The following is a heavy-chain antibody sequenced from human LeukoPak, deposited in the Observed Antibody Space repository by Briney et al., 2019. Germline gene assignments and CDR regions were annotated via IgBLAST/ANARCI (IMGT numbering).Heavy chain of an antibody. J-gene: IGHJ4*02. CDR1: GGSFSGYY. Sequence: SETLSLTCAVYGGSFSGYYWSWIRQPPGKGLEWIGEINHSGSTNYNPSLKSRVTISEDTSKNQFSLKLSSVTAADTAVYYCARAFYSSGWFLGYWGQGTLVTVSS. CDR2: INHSGST. CDR3: ARAFYSSGWFLGY. D-gene: IGHD6-19*01. V-gene: IGHV4-34*01.